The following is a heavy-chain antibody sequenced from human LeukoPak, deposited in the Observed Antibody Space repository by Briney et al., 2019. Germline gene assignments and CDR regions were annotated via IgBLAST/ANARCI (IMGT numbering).Heavy chain of an antibody. CDR2: MHHSGSI. CDR1: GGSFSGYY. V-gene: IGHV4-59*08. D-gene: IGHD1-26*01. CDR3: ARAIEVGAMTPFDY. J-gene: IGHJ4*02. Sequence: PSETLSLTCAVYGGSFSGYYWSWIRQPPGKGLEWIGYMHHSGSINYNPSLKSRVTISGDTSKNQFSLKLSSVTAADTAVYYCARAIEVGAMTPFDYWGQGTLVTVSS.